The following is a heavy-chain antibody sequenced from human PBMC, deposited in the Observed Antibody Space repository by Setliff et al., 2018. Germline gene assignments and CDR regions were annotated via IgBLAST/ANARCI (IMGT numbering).Heavy chain of an antibody. V-gene: IGHV4-34*01. D-gene: IGHD6-19*01. CDR2: INHSGST. J-gene: IGHJ3*02. Sequence: KTSETLSLTCAVYGGSFSGYYWSWLRQPPGKGLEWIGEINHSGSTNYNPSLKSRVTISVDTSKNQFSLKLSSVTAADTAVYYCARGWGSGWSKEGAFEIWGQGTMVTVS. CDR1: GGSFSGYY. CDR3: ARGWGSGWSKEGAFEI.